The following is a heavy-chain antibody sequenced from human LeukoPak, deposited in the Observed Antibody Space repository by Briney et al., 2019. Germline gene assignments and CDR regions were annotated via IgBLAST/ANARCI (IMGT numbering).Heavy chain of an antibody. CDR1: RYTFTSYY. J-gene: IGHJ4*02. D-gene: IGHD6-19*01. CDR2: INPSGGST. Sequence: ASVKVSCKASRYTFTSYYMHWVRQAPGQGLEWMGIINPSGGSTSYAQKFQGRVAMTRDTSTSTVYMELSSLRSEDTAVYYCARPAVAGAYYFDYWGQGTLVTVSS. V-gene: IGHV1-46*01. CDR3: ARPAVAGAYYFDY.